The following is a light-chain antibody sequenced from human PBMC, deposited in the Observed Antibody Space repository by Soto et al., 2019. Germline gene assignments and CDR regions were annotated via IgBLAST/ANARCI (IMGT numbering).Light chain of an antibody. J-gene: IGLJ1*01. V-gene: IGLV2-14*01. CDR2: EVS. CDR3: SPYTGSSTYV. Sequence: QSVRTQPASVSGSPGQSITISRTGTSSDVGDYNYVSWYQQHPGKAPKLMIYEVSNRPSGVSNRFSGSKSGNTASLTISGLQAEDEADYYCSPYTGSSTYVFGTGTKVTVL. CDR1: SSDVGDYNY.